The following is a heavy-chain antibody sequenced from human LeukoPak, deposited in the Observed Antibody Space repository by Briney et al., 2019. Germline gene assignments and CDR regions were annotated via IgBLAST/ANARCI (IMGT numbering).Heavy chain of an antibody. J-gene: IGHJ6*02. CDR1: GHTFTGYY. CDR3: ATIGGYYYYGMDV. Sequence: ASVKVSCKASGHTFTGYYMHWVRQAPGQGLEWMGWINPNSGGTNYAQKFQGRVTMTRDTSISTAYMELSRLRSDDTAVYYCATIGGYYYYGMDVWGQGTTVTVSS. CDR2: INPNSGGT. D-gene: IGHD1-26*01. V-gene: IGHV1-2*02.